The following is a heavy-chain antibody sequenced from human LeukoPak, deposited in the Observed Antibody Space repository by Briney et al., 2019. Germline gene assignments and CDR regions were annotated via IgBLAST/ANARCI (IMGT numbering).Heavy chain of an antibody. D-gene: IGHD3-16*01. CDR3: AGGRITPDY. CDR1: GFTFRSAA. Sequence: PGGSLRLSCVAPGFTFRSAAMSWVRQGPGKGLEWVCGISDTGGSAYNADSAKGRFTMSRDNSKNTRSVQMNSLRADDTAVYGGAGGRITPDYWGQGILVTVSS. CDR2: ISDTGGSA. J-gene: IGHJ4*02. V-gene: IGHV3-23*01.